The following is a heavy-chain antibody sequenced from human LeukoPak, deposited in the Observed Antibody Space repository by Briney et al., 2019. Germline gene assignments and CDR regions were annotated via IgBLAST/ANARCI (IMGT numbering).Heavy chain of an antibody. V-gene: IGHV3-30*18. CDR3: AKDLTSYYDSGIDY. J-gene: IGHJ4*02. Sequence: GGSLRLSCVISGFTFSMYGMHWVRQAPGKGLEWVAVISPDGSGKNYVDSVEGRFTISRDNSKNTLYVQMNSLRAEDTAVYYCAKDLTSYYDSGIDYWGQGTLVTVSS. CDR2: ISPDGSGK. CDR1: GFTFSMYG. D-gene: IGHD3-22*01.